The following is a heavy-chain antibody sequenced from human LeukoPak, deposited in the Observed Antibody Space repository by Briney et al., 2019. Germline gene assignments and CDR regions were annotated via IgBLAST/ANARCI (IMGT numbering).Heavy chain of an antibody. Sequence: GGSLRLSCAASGFTFSSYGMHWVRQAPGKGLEWVAVISYDGSNKYYADSVKGRFTISRDNSKNTLYLQMNSLRAEDTAVYYCAKKPYLDYWGQGTLVTVSS. D-gene: IGHD1-14*01. V-gene: IGHV3-30*18. CDR2: ISYDGSNK. J-gene: IGHJ4*02. CDR1: GFTFSSYG. CDR3: AKKPYLDY.